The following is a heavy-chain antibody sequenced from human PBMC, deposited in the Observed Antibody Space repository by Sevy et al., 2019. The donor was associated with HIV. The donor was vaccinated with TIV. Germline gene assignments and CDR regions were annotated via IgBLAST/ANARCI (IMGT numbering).Heavy chain of an antibody. J-gene: IGHJ6*02. Sequence: GGSLRLSCAASGFIFSNHGMHWVRQAPGKGLEWVARIWYDGSDTYYGESVKGRFTISRDNSQNTVDLQMNSLRVEDTAVYYCARDVDSNYDGIDAWGQGTMVTVSS. D-gene: IGHD4-4*01. CDR1: GFIFSNHG. CDR3: ARDVDSNYDGIDA. CDR2: IWYDGSDT. V-gene: IGHV3-33*01.